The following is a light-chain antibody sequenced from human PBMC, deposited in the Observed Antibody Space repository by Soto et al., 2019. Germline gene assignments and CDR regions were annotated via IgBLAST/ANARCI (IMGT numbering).Light chain of an antibody. V-gene: IGLV2-23*02. CDR3: CSYTSTNTLV. Sequence: QSVLTQPASVSGSPGQSITISCTGTSSDVGSYDLVSWYQQRPGRAPRLMIFEVAKRPSGISTRFSGSKSGNTASLTISGLQAVDEADYCCCSYTSTNTLVFGGGTKLTLL. J-gene: IGLJ2*01. CDR1: SSDVGSYDL. CDR2: EVA.